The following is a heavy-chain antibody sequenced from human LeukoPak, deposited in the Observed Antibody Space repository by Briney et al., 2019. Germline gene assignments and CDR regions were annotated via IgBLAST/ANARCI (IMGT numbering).Heavy chain of an antibody. V-gene: IGHV4-30-2*01. CDR3: ARGCSSTSCSLYYYYGMDV. Sequence: SETLSLTCAVSGGSISSGGYSWSWIRQPPGKGLEWIGYTYHSGSTYYNPSLKSRVTISVDRSKNQFSLKLSSVTAADTAVYYCARGCSSTSCSLYYYYGMDVWGQGTTVTVSS. J-gene: IGHJ6*02. CDR1: GGSISSGGYS. D-gene: IGHD2-2*01. CDR2: TYHSGST.